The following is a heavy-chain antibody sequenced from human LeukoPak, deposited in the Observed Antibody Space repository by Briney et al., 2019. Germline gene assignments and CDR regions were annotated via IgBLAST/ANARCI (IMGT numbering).Heavy chain of an antibody. Sequence: PSETLSLTCTVSGGSLSGYYWSWIRQPPGHGLEWIAYIHSGGYTNYNPSLRSRVTISVDTSKNQFSLEVSSLTAADTAIYYCTQRQGPMSGSYDYFDPWGQGILVTVSS. CDR3: TQRQGPMSGSYDYFDP. CDR2: IHSGGYT. CDR1: GGSLSGYY. J-gene: IGHJ5*02. V-gene: IGHV4-4*09. D-gene: IGHD1-26*01.